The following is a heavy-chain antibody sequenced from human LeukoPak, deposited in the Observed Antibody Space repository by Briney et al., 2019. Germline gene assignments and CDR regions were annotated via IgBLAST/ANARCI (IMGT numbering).Heavy chain of an antibody. Sequence: GGSLRLSCAASGFTFSSYSMNWVRQAPGKGLEWVSYISSSSSTIYYADSVKGRFTISRDNAKNSLYLQMNSLRAEDTAVYYCAREEGITMIVKGDFDYWGQGTLVTVSS. CDR2: ISSSSSTI. CDR1: GFTFSSYS. V-gene: IGHV3-48*04. CDR3: AREEGITMIVKGDFDY. J-gene: IGHJ4*02. D-gene: IGHD3-22*01.